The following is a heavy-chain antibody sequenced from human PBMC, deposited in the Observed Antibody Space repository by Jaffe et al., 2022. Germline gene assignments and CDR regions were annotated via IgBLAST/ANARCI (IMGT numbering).Heavy chain of an antibody. CDR2: IYTSGST. CDR1: GGSISSGSYY. CDR3: RGSGSYYNPRQDY. Sequence: QVQLQESGPGLVKPSQTLSLTCTVSGGSISSGSYYWSWIRQPAGKGLEWIGRIYTSGSTNYNPSLKSRVTISVDTSKNQFSLKLSSVTAADTAVYYCRGSGSYYNPRQDYWGQGTLVTVSS. V-gene: IGHV4-61*02. J-gene: IGHJ4*02. D-gene: IGHD3-10*01.